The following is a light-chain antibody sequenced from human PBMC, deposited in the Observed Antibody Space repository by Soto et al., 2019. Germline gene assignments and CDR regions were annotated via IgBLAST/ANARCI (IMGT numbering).Light chain of an antibody. CDR2: DNN. CDR3: ATWDGSLPGEV. V-gene: IGLV1-51*01. J-gene: IGLJ2*01. CDR1: SSNIGNNY. Sequence: QSVLTQSPSVSAAPGQKVTISCSGSSSNIGNNYVSWYQQLPGTAPKLLIYDNNKRPSGIPDRFSGSKSGTSGTRDITGLQTGDEAAYDCATWDGSLPGEVFGGGTKLTVL.